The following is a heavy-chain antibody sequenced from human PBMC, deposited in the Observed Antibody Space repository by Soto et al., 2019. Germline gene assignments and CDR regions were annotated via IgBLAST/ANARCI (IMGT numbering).Heavy chain of an antibody. Sequence: SETLSLTCTVSGGSISHYYWSWIRQSPGKGLEWIGYIFDTGSINYNPFLKSRVTILLETPKKQFSLKLSSVTAADTAVYYCARAASTSCCYYYGLDVWGQGTTVTVSS. J-gene: IGHJ6*02. CDR3: ARAASTSCCYYYGLDV. V-gene: IGHV4-59*01. D-gene: IGHD2-2*01. CDR2: IFDTGSI. CDR1: GGSISHYY.